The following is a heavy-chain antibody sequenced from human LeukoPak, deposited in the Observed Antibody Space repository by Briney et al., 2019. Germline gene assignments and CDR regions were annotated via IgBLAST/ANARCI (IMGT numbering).Heavy chain of an antibody. J-gene: IGHJ6*03. CDR3: ARGPGSVATPSDYYYYYMDV. CDR1: GYTFTGYY. D-gene: IGHD2-2*02. CDR2: INPNSGGT. Sequence: ASVKVSCKASGYTFTGYYMHWVRQAPGQGLEWMGWINPNSGGTNYAQKFQGRVTMTRDTSISTAYMELSRLRSDDTAVYYCARGPGSVATPSDYYYYYMDVWGKGTTVTISS. V-gene: IGHV1-2*02.